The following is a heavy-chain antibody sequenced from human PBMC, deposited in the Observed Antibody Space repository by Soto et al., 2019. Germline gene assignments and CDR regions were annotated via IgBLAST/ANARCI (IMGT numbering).Heavy chain of an antibody. J-gene: IGHJ6*02. CDR1: GGSISSEYYH. V-gene: IGHV4-30-4*01. Sequence: SETLSLTCSVSGGSISSEYYHWTWIRQAPGKGLEWIGYIHYSGSVHYNPSLQSRLTMSVDTSKNLFSLKLSSVTAADTAVYFCAREDDGGDRDYYGLDVWGQGTTVTVSS. D-gene: IGHD2-21*02. CDR2: IHYSGSV. CDR3: AREDDGGDRDYYGLDV.